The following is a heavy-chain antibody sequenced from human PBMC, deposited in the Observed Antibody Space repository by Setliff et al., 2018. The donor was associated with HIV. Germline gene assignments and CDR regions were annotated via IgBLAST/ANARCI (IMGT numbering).Heavy chain of an antibody. CDR3: ARDDSSGLRGAFDI. J-gene: IGHJ3*02. Sequence: GASVKVSCKPSGYTFTSYGTTWVRQAPGQGLEWMGWISTYHGNTKYALNVQGRVTMTTDASTSTAYMELRSLRSDDTAVYYCARDDSSGLRGAFDIWGQGTMVTVSS. D-gene: IGHD3-22*01. CDR2: ISTYHGNT. V-gene: IGHV1-18*01. CDR1: GYTFTSYG.